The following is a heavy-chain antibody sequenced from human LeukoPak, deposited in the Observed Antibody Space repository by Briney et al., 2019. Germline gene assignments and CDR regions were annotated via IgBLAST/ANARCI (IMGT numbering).Heavy chain of an antibody. D-gene: IGHD3-9*01. Sequence: PSETLSLTCTVSGGSISSYYWSWIRQPPGKGLEWIGYIYYSGSTKYNPSLKSRVTISVDTSKNQFSLKLSSVTAADTAVYYCARDSVPLDYDILTGYYNVYYYYGMDVWGQGTTVTISS. CDR1: GGSISSYY. CDR2: IYYSGST. V-gene: IGHV4-59*01. CDR3: ARDSVPLDYDILTGYYNVYYYYGMDV. J-gene: IGHJ6*02.